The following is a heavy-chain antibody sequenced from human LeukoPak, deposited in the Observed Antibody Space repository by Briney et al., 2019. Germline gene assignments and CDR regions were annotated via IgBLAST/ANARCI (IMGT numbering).Heavy chain of an antibody. CDR3: ARVLDPAWDMDV. D-gene: IGHD1-1*01. J-gene: IGHJ6*03. CDR1: GGTFSSYA. V-gene: IGHV1-69*13. CDR2: IIPIFGTA. Sequence: ASVKVSCKASGGTFSSYAISWVRQAPGQGLEWMGGIIPIFGTANYAQKFQGRVTITADESTSTAYMELSSLRSEDTAVYYCARVLDPAWDMDVWGKGTTVTVSS.